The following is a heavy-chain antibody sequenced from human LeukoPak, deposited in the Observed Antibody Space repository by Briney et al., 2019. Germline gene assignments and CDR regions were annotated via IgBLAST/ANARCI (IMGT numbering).Heavy chain of an antibody. V-gene: IGHV4-4*07. Sequence: PSETLSLTCTVSGGSINNWSWIRQPAGKGLEWIGRISGSGTITYNPALQSRLSISIDTSKSQFSLNLMSVTAADTAVYYCTRDTGTTGEVKFDPWGQGTLVTVSS. CDR2: ISGSGTI. CDR1: GGSINN. CDR3: TRDTGTTGEVKFDP. D-gene: IGHD4-17*01. J-gene: IGHJ5*02.